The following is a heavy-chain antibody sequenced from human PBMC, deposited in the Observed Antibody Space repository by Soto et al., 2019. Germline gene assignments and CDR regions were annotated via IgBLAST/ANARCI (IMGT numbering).Heavy chain of an antibody. CDR2: INHSGST. CDR1: GGSFSGYY. D-gene: IGHD3-22*01. V-gene: IGHV4-34*01. Sequence: SETLSLTCAVYGGSFSGYYWSWIRQPPGKGLEWIGEINHSGSTNYNPSLKSRVTISVDTSKNQFSLKLSSVTAADTAVYYCARAEYDSSGGFDYWGQGTLVTVSS. CDR3: ARAEYDSSGGFDY. J-gene: IGHJ4*02.